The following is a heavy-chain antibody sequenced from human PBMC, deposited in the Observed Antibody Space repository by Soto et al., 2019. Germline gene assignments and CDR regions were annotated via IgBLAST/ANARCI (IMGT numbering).Heavy chain of an antibody. CDR2: INHSGST. CDR3: ATGRCLLHSFDY. D-gene: IGHD4-17*01. J-gene: IGHJ4*02. CDR1: GGSFSGYY. V-gene: IGHV4-34*02. Sequence: QVQLEQWGAGLLKPSETLSLTCAVYGGSFSGYYWSWIRQPPGKGLEWIGEINHSGSTNYKPSLKSRVTISVDTSTNPFSLKLYAVTAADTAVYYCATGRCLLHSFDYWGQGTLVTVSS.